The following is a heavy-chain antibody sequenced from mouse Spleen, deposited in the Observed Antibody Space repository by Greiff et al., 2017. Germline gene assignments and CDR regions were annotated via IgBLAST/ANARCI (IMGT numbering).Heavy chain of an antibody. J-gene: IGHJ1*01. CDR2: IDPSDSYT. Sequence: VKLQQPGAELVRPGTSVKLSCKASGYTFTSYWMHWVKQRPGQGLEWIGVIDPSDSYTNYNQKFKGKATLTVDTSSSTAYMQLSSLTSEDSAVYYCARTGTYRYFDVWGAGTTVTVSS. CDR1: GYTFTSYW. D-gene: IGHD4-1*01. V-gene: IGHV1-59*01. CDR3: ARTGTYRYFDV.